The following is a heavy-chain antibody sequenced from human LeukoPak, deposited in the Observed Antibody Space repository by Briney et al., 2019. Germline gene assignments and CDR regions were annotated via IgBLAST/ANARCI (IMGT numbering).Heavy chain of an antibody. CDR3: ARWGEGNDYKVPYFDY. CDR1: GGSISSYY. J-gene: IGHJ4*02. Sequence: SETLSLTCTVSGGSISSYYWSWIRQPPGKGLEWIGYIYYSGSTNYNPSLKSRVTISVDTSKNQFSLKLSSVTAADTAVYYCARWGEGNDYKVPYFDYWGQGTLVTVSS. D-gene: IGHD4-11*01. CDR2: IYYSGST. V-gene: IGHV4-59*01.